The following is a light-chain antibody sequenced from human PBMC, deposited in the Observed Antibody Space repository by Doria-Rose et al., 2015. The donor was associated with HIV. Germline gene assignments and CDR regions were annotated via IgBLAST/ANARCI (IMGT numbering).Light chain of an antibody. V-gene: IGKV3-20*01. CDR2: DAS. CDR1: QRVKSSY. J-gene: IGKJ5*01. Sequence: TQSPGTLPLSPGERATLSCRASQRVKSSYLAWCQQMPGQAPRLLIYDASTRATGIPDRFSGSGSGTDFTLTISRLEPEDVAVYYCQQYGTSRGTFGQGTRLEI. CDR3: QQYGTSRGT.